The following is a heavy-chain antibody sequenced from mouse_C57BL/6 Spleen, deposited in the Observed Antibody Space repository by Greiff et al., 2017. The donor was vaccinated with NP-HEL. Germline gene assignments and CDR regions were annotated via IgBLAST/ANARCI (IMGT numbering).Heavy chain of an antibody. Sequence: VQLQQSGAELVKPGASVKLSCKASGYTFTSYWMQWVKQRPGQGHEWIGEIDPSDNYSNYNQNFKGKATLTVDTSSSTAYMQLSSLTSEDSAVYYCASWDFAYWGQGTLVTGSA. CDR1: GYTFTSYW. D-gene: IGHD4-1*01. V-gene: IGHV1-50*01. CDR2: IDPSDNYS. J-gene: IGHJ3*01. CDR3: ASWDFAY.